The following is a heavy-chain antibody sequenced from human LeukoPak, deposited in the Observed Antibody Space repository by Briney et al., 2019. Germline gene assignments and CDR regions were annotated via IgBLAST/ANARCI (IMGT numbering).Heavy chain of an antibody. D-gene: IGHD2-2*01. J-gene: IGHJ4*02. V-gene: IGHV3-48*01. Sequence: GGSLRLSCAASGFTFSSYSMNWVRQAPGKGLEWVSYISSSSSTIYYADSVTGRFTISRDNSKNTLYLQMNSLRAEDTAVYYCEKDPTLVVPAQWGQGTLVTVSS. CDR3: EKDPTLVVPAQ. CDR1: GFTFSSYS. CDR2: ISSSSSTI.